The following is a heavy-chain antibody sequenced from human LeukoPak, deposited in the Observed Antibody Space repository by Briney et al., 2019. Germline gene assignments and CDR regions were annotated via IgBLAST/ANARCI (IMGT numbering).Heavy chain of an antibody. V-gene: IGHV3-74*01. CDR3: TRDLMDYDLSTGLHHYYMDV. CDR2: INGDGRNI. J-gene: IGHJ6*02. Sequence: GGSLRLSCVASGFTFSSYWMHWVRQAPRKGLVWVSRINGDGRNINYADSVRGRFTISRDNAKNTLYLQMNTLRVEDTAVYYCTRDLMDYDLSTGLHHYYMDVWGQGTTVTVSS. CDR1: GFTFSSYW. D-gene: IGHD3-9*01.